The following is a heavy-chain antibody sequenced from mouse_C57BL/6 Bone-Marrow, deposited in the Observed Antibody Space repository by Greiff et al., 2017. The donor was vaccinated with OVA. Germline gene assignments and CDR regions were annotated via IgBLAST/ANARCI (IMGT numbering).Heavy chain of an antibody. J-gene: IGHJ4*01. D-gene: IGHD1-1*01. CDR3: ATSSVVAPYAMDY. V-gene: IGHV14-3*01. CDR1: GFNIKNTY. CDR2: IDPANGNT. Sequence: VQLQQSVAELVRPGASVKLSCTASGFNIKNTYMHWVKQRPEQGLEWIGRIDPANGNTKYAPKFQGQATITADKSSNTAYLQLSSLTSGDTAIYYCATSSVVAPYAMDYWGQGTSVTVSS.